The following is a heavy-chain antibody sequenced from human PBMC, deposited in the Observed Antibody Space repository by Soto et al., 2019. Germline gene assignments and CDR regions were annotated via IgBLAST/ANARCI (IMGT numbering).Heavy chain of an antibody. D-gene: IGHD1-1*01. J-gene: IGHJ5*02. Sequence: SETLSLTCTVSGASLISGGYYWTWIRQHPGKGLEWLGYVYYTGKTYYNPSLESRLTMSIDTSKNQFSLRLSSVTAADTAFYYCARDGTSNWNLFDPWGQGSLVTGSS. V-gene: IGHV4-31*03. CDR3: ARDGTSNWNLFDP. CDR2: VYYTGKT. CDR1: GASLISGGYY.